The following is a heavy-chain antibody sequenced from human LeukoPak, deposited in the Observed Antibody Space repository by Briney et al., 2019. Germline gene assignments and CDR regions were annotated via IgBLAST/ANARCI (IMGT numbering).Heavy chain of an antibody. V-gene: IGHV3-74*01. Sequence: GGSLRLSCAASGFTFSSYWMHWVRQVPGKGLVWVSRINSDGSSTNYADSVKSRFTISRDNAKNTLYLQMNSLRAEDTAVYYCARGEDYGDGRYYFDYWGQGTLVTVSS. D-gene: IGHD4-17*01. CDR1: GFTFSSYW. J-gene: IGHJ4*02. CDR2: INSDGSST. CDR3: ARGEDYGDGRYYFDY.